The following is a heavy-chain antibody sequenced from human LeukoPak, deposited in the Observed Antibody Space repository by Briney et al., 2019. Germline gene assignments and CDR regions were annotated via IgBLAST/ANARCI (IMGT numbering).Heavy chain of an antibody. V-gene: IGHV4-59*01. CDR3: ARGRGDSKGTSFHY. CDR1: GGSISNYY. D-gene: IGHD3-22*01. J-gene: IGHJ4*02. Sequence: SETLSLTCTVSGGSISNYYWSWIRQPPGKGLEWIGYIDYIGSTTYNPSLKSRVTISIDASKNQFSLRLSSVTAADTAVYYCARGRGDSKGTSFHYWGQGTLVTVSA. CDR2: IDYIGST.